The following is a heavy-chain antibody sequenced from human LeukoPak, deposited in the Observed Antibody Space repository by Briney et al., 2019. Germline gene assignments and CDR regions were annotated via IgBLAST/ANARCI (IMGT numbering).Heavy chain of an antibody. V-gene: IGHV3-30*02. J-gene: IGHJ6*02. Sequence: PGGSLRLSCAASGFTFSSYGTHWVRQAPGKGLEWVAVIWYDGSNKYYADSVKGRFTISRDNSKSTLYLQLNSLSADDTPVFYCAKNPHRGGYDPAVMDVWGQGTTVTV. CDR2: IWYDGSNK. D-gene: IGHD1-26*01. CDR3: AKNPHRGGYDPAVMDV. CDR1: GFTFSSYG.